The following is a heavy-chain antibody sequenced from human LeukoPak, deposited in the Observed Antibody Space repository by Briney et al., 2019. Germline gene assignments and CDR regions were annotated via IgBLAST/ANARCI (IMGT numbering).Heavy chain of an antibody. CDR2: IMGSGFRT. J-gene: IGHJ4*02. Sequence: PGGSLRLSCAASGFTFSNYAMSWVRQAPGEGLEWVSGIMGSGFRTYYADSVKGRFTISRDDSKNTLYLQMNSLRAEDTAVYYCAKDGADCTSTTCLLPTYAFDYWGQGTLVTVSS. V-gene: IGHV3-23*01. CDR1: GFTFSNYA. CDR3: AKDGADCTSTTCLLPTYAFDY. D-gene: IGHD2-2*01.